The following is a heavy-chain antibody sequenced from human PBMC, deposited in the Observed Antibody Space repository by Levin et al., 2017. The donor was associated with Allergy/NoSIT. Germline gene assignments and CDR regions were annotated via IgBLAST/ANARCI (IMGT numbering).Heavy chain of an antibody. J-gene: IGHJ4*02. CDR2: ISYDGSNK. V-gene: IGHV3-30-3*01. D-gene: IGHD4-17*01. CDR1: GFTFSSYA. CDR3: ARGRPTILYGDYIY. Sequence: GGSLRLSCAASGFTFSSYAMHWVRQAPGKGLEWVAVISYDGSNKYYADSVKGRFTISRDNSKNTLYLQMNSLRAEDTAVYYCARGRPTILYGDYIYWGQGTLVTVSS.